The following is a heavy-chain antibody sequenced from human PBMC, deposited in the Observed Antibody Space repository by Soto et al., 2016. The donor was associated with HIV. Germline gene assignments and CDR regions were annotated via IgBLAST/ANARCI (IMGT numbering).Heavy chain of an antibody. D-gene: IGHD5-12*01. J-gene: IGHJ4*02. CDR3: AGGRLVMATRGGTLDY. V-gene: IGHV3-48*04. CDR2: ISSSSSTI. Sequence: EVQLLESGGGLVQPGGSLRLSCAASGFTFSSYSMNWVRQAPGKGLEWVSYISSSSSTIYYADSVKGRFTISRDNAKNSLYLQMNSLRAEDTAVYYCAGGRLVMATRGGTLDYWGQGTLVTVSS. CDR1: GFTFSSYS.